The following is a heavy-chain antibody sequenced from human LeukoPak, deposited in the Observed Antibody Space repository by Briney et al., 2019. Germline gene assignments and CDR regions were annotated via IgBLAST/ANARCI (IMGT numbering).Heavy chain of an antibody. CDR2: IKQDGSEK. CDR1: GFTFSSYW. Sequence: PGGSLRLSCAASGFTFSSYWMSWVRQAPGKGLEWVANIKQDGSEKYYVDSVKGRFTVSRDNAKNSLYLQMNSLRAEDMALYYCVKGETAVAGGAFDYWGQGTLATVSS. D-gene: IGHD6-19*01. J-gene: IGHJ4*02. CDR3: VKGETAVAGGAFDY. V-gene: IGHV3-7*03.